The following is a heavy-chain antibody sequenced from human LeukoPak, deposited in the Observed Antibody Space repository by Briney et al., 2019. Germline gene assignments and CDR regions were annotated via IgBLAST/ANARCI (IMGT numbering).Heavy chain of an antibody. D-gene: IGHD2-2*01. Sequence: ASVKVPCKASGYTFTDYYVHWVRQAPGQGLEWMGWINPNSGGTEYAQKFQGRVTMTRDTSISTAYMGLSRLGSDDTAMYYCARDHCTSNSCYEDFYYGMDVWGQGTTVTVSS. V-gene: IGHV1-2*02. CDR2: INPNSGGT. J-gene: IGHJ6*02. CDR3: ARDHCTSNSCYEDFYYGMDV. CDR1: GYTFTDYY.